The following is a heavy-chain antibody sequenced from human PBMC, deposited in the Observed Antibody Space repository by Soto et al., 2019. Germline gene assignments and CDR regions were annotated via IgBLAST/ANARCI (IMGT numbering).Heavy chain of an antibody. D-gene: IGHD1-26*01. CDR1: GYTFTGYY. CDR2: INPNSGGT. V-gene: IGHV1-2*02. CDR3: ASASGSYFGGYYYYYYGMDV. Sequence: ASVKVSCKASGYTFTGYYMHWVRQAPGQGLEWMGWINPNSGGTNYAQKFQGRVTMTRDTSISTAYMELSRLRSDDTAVYYCASASGSYFGGYYYYYYGMDVWGQGTTVTVSS. J-gene: IGHJ6*02.